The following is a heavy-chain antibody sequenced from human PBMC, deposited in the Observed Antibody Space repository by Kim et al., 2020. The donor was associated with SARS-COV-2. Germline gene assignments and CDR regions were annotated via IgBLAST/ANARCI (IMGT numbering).Heavy chain of an antibody. V-gene: IGHV3-15*01. Sequence: PGGSLRLSCADPGFTFNNAWMSWVRQAPGKGLEWVGRVKPRVDGGTADYVAAVEGRFTISRDDSKNRLYLQMNSLKIEDTGMYYCTTDPGDSSGFGPGYW. CDR2: VKPRVDGGTA. J-gene: IGHJ4*01. D-gene: IGHD3-22*01. CDR1: GFTFNNAW. CDR3: TTDPGDSSGFGPGY.